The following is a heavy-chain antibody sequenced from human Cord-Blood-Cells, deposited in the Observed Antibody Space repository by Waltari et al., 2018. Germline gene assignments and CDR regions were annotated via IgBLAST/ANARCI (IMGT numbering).Heavy chain of an antibody. CDR1: GYSISSGYY. V-gene: IGHV4-38-2*01. D-gene: IGHD2-2*01. J-gene: IGHJ6*02. CDR2: IYHSGST. CDR3: ARVSEVPAASTFPYYYYGMDV. Sequence: QVQLQESGPGLVKPSETLSLTCAVSGYSISSGYYWGWIRQPPGQGLEWIGSIYHSGSTYYNPSLKSRVTISVDTSKNQFSLKLSSVTAADTAVYYCARVSEVPAASTFPYYYYGMDVWGQGTTVTVSS.